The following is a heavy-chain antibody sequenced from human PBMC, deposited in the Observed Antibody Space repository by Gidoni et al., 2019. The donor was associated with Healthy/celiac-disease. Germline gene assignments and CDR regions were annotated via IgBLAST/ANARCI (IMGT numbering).Heavy chain of an antibody. CDR2: ISGCGGST. CDR3: ATSVWFGELLYYGIDV. D-gene: IGHD3-10*01. V-gene: IGHV3-23*01. J-gene: IGHJ6*02. CDR1: GITFSSYA. Sequence: EVQLLESGGGLVQPGGSLRLSCAASGITFSSYAMSWVRQAPGKGLEWVSAISGCGGSTYDADYVKGRFTISRDNSKNTLYLQMNSLRAEDTAVYYCATSVWFGELLYYGIDVWGQGTTVTVSS.